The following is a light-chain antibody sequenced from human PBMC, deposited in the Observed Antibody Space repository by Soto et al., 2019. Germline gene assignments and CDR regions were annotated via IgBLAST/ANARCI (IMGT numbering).Light chain of an antibody. J-gene: IGKJ4*01. Sequence: EIVMTQSPATLSVSPGERATLSCRASQSVSSNLAWYQQKPGQAPRLLIYGASTRATGIPARFSGSGSGTEFTRTISSLQSEDFAFYYCQQYNNWPPVTFGGGTKVEIK. CDR2: GAS. CDR3: QQYNNWPPVT. V-gene: IGKV3-15*01. CDR1: QSVSSN.